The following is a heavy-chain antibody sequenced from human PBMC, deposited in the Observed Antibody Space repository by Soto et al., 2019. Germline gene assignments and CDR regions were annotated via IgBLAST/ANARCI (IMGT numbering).Heavy chain of an antibody. J-gene: IGHJ5*01. CDR3: AKDLVVVSARFDS. D-gene: IGHD2-15*01. Sequence: EVQLLESGGGLVQPGGSLRLSCAASGFTFSNYAMSWVRQAPGKGLEWVSSISASGGRTYYADSAKGRFTISRDNSNNTLYLHMSSLRAEDTALYYCAKDLVVVSARFDSWGQGTRVTVSS. V-gene: IGHV3-23*01. CDR2: ISASGGRT. CDR1: GFTFSNYA.